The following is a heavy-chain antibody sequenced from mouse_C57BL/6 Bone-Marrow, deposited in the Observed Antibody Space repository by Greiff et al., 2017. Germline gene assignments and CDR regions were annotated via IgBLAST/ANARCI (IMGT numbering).Heavy chain of an antibody. V-gene: IGHV1-81*01. D-gene: IGHD2-1*01. CDR3: ARCNPYAMDY. J-gene: IGHJ4*01. CDR1: GYTFTSYG. Sequence: VQLQQSGAELARPGASVKLSCKASGYTFTSYGISWVKQRTGQGLEWIGEIYPRSGNTYYNEKFKGKATLTADKSSSTAYMQFSSLTSEDSAIYYCARCNPYAMDYWGQGTSVTVSS. CDR2: IYPRSGNT.